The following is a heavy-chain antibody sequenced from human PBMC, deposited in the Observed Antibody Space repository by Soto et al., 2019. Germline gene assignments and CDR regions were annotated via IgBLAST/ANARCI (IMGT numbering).Heavy chain of an antibody. CDR3: ARSQGSRNSLESYYYYYYGRDV. CDR1: GGTFSSYA. CDR2: IIPIPGTA. J-gene: IGHJ6*02. D-gene: IGHD2-2*01. V-gene: IGHV1-69*13. Sequence: SVKVSCKASGGTFSSYAISWVRQAPGQGLEWMGGIIPIPGTANYAQKFQGRATITADESTSTAYMELSSLRSEDTAVYYFARSQGSRNSLESYYYYYYGRDVWGQGTTVTVSS.